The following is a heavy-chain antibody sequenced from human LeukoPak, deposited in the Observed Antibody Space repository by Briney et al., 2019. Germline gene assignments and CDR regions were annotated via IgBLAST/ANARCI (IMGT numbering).Heavy chain of an antibody. J-gene: IGHJ4*02. CDR1: GFTFSSYW. Sequence: PGGSLRLSCAASGFTFSSYWMHWVRQAPGKGLVWVSRINGDGSTINYADSVKGRFTISRDNAKNTLYLQMDSLRAEDTAVYYCAGGPYSASFYVGDYWGQGTLVTVSS. CDR2: INGDGSTI. CDR3: AGGPYSASFYVGDY. D-gene: IGHD1-26*01. V-gene: IGHV3-74*01.